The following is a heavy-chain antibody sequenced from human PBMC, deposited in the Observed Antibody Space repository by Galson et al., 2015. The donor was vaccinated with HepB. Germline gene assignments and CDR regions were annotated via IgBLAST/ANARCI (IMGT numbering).Heavy chain of an antibody. CDR3: AKDGSGSPEYFQH. CDR1: GFTFSSYA. J-gene: IGHJ1*01. Sequence: SLRLSCAASGFTFSSYAMSWVRQAPGKGLEWVSAISGSGGSTYYADSVKGRFTISRDNSKNTLYLQMNSLRAEDTAVYYCAKDGSGSPEYFQHWGQGTLVTVSS. V-gene: IGHV3-23*01. CDR2: ISGSGGST. D-gene: IGHD3-10*01.